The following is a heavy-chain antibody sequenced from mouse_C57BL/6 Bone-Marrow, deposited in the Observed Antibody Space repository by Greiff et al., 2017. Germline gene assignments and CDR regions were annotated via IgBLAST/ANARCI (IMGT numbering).Heavy chain of an antibody. V-gene: IGHV1-74*01. CDR2: IHPSDSDT. CDR3: AIQHYGDAMDY. CDR1: GYTFTSYW. Sequence: VQLQQPGAELVKPGASVKVSCKASGYTFTSYWMHWVKQRPGQGLEWIGRIHPSDSDTNYNQKFKGKATLTVDKSASTAYMPLSSLTSDDSAVYYCAIQHYGDAMDYWGQGTSVTVSS. J-gene: IGHJ4*01. D-gene: IGHD1-1*02.